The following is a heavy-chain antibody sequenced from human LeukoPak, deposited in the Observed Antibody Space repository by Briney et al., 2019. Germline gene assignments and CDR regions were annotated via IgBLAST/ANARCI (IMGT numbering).Heavy chain of an antibody. V-gene: IGHV3-30*02. Sequence: PGGSLRLSCAASGFTFSSYGMHWVRQAPGKGLEWVAFIRYDGSNKYYADSVKGRFTISRDNSKNTLYLQMNSLRAEDTAVYYCAKGRRGVPAAMGYWGQGTLVTVSS. CDR2: IRYDGSNK. CDR1: GFTFSSYG. J-gene: IGHJ4*02. CDR3: AKGRRGVPAAMGY. D-gene: IGHD2-2*01.